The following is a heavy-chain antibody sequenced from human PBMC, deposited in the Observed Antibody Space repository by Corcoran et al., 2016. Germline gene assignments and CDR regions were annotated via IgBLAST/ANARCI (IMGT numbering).Heavy chain of an antibody. CDR1: GGSFSGYY. D-gene: IGHD3-10*01. Sequence: QVQLQQWGAGLLKPSETLSLTCAVYGGSFSGYYWSWIRQPPGKGLEWIGEINHSGSTNYNPSLKSRVTISVDTSKNQFSLKLSSVTAADTAVYYCARPPGEYEGAFDIWGQGTMVTVSS. CDR3: ARPPGEYEGAFDI. J-gene: IGHJ3*02. CDR2: INHSGST. V-gene: IGHV4-34*01.